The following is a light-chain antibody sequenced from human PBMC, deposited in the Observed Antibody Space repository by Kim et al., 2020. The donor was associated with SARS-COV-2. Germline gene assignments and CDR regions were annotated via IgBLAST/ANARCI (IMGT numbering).Light chain of an antibody. CDR2: GKN. CDR1: SLRSYY. V-gene: IGLV3-19*01. CDR3: NSRDSKDNVV. Sequence: AWGQTVRFTCQGDSLRSYYAPWYQQKPGQAPILVIYGKNNRPAGIPDRFSGSSSGNTASLTITGTQAGDEADYYCNSRDSKDNVVFGGGTQLTVL. J-gene: IGLJ2*01.